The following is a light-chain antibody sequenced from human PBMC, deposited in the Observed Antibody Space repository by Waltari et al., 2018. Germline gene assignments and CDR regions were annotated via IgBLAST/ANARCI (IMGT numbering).Light chain of an antibody. Sequence: DIVMTQSPDSLAVSLGERATINFKSSQSVLYSSNNKNYLDWYQQKPGQPPKLLIYWASTRESGVPDRFSGSGSGTDFTLTISSLQAEDVAVYYCQQYYSTLTFGGGTKVEIK. CDR2: WAS. CDR1: QSVLYSSNNKNY. CDR3: QQYYSTLT. J-gene: IGKJ4*01. V-gene: IGKV4-1*01.